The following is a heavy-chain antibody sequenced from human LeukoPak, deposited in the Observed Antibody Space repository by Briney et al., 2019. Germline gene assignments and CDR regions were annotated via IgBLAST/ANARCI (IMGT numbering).Heavy chain of an antibody. D-gene: IGHD2-15*01. CDR3: AREVVVAAAHAFDI. CDR2: IYYSGST. Sequence: SETLSLTCTVSGGSISSSSYYWGWIRQPPGKGLEWVGSIYYSGSTCYNPSLKSRVTISVDTSKNQFSLKLSSVTAADTAVYYCAREVVVAAAHAFDIWGQGTMVTVSS. CDR1: GGSISSSSYY. V-gene: IGHV4-39*07. J-gene: IGHJ3*02.